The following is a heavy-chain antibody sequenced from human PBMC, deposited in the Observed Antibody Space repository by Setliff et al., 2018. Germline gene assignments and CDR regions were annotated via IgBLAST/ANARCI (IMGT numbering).Heavy chain of an antibody. J-gene: IGHJ5*02. CDR2: IYPGDSDT. Sequence: GESLKISCKGSGYSFTSYWIGWVRQMPGKGLEWMGIIYPGDSDTRYSPSFQGHVTISADKSISTAYLQWSSLKASDTAIYCARRGERFFNWFDPWGQGTLVTVSS. CDR3: ARRGERFFNWFDP. V-gene: IGHV5-51*01. CDR1: GYSFTSYW. D-gene: IGHD2-21*01.